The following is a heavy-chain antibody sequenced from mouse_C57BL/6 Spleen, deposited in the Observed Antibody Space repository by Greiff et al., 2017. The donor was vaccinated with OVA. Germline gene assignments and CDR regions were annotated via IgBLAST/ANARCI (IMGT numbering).Heavy chain of an antibody. CDR1: GFNIKDYY. Sequence: VQLQQSGAELVKPGASVKLSCTASGFNIKDYYMHWVKQRTEQGLEWIGRIDPEDGETKYAPKFQGKATITADTSSNTADLQLISLTSEDTAVDYGARSHYSNYWYFDVWGTGTTVTVSS. D-gene: IGHD2-5*01. V-gene: IGHV14-2*01. CDR2: IDPEDGET. J-gene: IGHJ1*03. CDR3: ARSHYSNYWYFDV.